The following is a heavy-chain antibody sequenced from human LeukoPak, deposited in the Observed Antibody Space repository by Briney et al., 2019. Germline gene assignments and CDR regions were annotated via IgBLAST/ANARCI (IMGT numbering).Heavy chain of an antibody. CDR1: GGSISSGDYY. Sequence: SETLSLTCTVSGGSISSGDYYWSWIRQPPGKGLEWIGYIYYSGSTYCNPSLKSRVTISVDTSKNQFSLKLSSVTAADTAVYYCARGSSYDFWSGYPDPNWFDPWGQGTLVTVSS. D-gene: IGHD3-3*01. V-gene: IGHV4-30-4*01. J-gene: IGHJ5*02. CDR2: IYYSGST. CDR3: ARGSSYDFWSGYPDPNWFDP.